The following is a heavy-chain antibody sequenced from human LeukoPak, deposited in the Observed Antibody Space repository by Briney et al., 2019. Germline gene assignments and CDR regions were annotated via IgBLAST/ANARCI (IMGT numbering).Heavy chain of an antibody. D-gene: IGHD3-10*01. J-gene: IGHJ4*02. CDR2: IGWNTGTM. CDR3: ARNWLYGSGTYYDY. Sequence: GGSLRLSCAASGFTFDDYVMHWVRQAPGKGLEWVSSIGWNTGTMGYADSVQGRFTISRDNAKNSLHLQMNSLRAEDTAVYYCARNWLYGSGTYYDYWGQGTLVTVSS. V-gene: IGHV3-9*01. CDR1: GFTFDDYV.